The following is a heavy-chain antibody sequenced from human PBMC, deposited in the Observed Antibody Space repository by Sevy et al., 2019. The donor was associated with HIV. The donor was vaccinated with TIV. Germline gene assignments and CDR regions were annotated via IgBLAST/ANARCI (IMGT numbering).Heavy chain of an antibody. V-gene: IGHV3-53*01. CDR2: IYSGGST. CDR1: GFTVSSNY. J-gene: IGHJ6*02. D-gene: IGHD6-13*01. Sequence: GGSLRLSCAASGFTVSSNYMSWVRQAPGKGLEWVSVIYSGGSTYYADSVKGRFTISRDNSKNTLYLQMNSLRAEDTAVYYCARGSSSWYDYYCYGMDVWGQGTTVTVSS. CDR3: ARGSSSWYDYYCYGMDV.